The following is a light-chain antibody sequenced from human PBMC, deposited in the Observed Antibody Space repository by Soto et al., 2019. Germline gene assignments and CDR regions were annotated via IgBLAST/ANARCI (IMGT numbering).Light chain of an antibody. CDR3: HQYGSTPLT. CDR1: QSVRNNY. V-gene: IGKV3-20*01. J-gene: IGKJ4*01. CDR2: DAS. Sequence: EIVLTQSPDTLSLSPGERATLSCRASQSVRNNYVAWYQQKPGQAPRFLIFDASSRATGIPDRFSGSGSGTDFTLTISRLEPEDFAVYYCHQYGSTPLTFGGGTKVDIE.